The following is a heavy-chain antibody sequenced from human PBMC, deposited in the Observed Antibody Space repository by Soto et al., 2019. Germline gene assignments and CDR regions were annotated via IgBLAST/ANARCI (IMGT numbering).Heavy chain of an antibody. J-gene: IGHJ6*03. CDR2: ISSSSSTI. V-gene: IGHV3-48*01. CDR1: GFTFSSYS. CDR3: AREAIYCTNGVCYPDNYYYYMDV. Sequence: GGSLRLSCAASGFTFSSYSMNWVRQAPGKGLEWVSYISSSSSTIYYADSVKGRFTISRDNAKNSLYLQMNSLRAEDTAVYYCAREAIYCTNGVCYPDNYYYYMDVWGKGTTVTVSS. D-gene: IGHD2-8*01.